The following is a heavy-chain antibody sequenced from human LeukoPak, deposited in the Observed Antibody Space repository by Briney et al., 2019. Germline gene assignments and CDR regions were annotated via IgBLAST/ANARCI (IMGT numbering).Heavy chain of an antibody. J-gene: IGHJ4*02. V-gene: IGHV4-59*01. CDR1: GGSISSYY. CDR2: IYYSGST. Sequence: SETLSLTCTVSGGSISSYYWSWIRQPPGKGLEWIGYIYYSGSTNYNPSLKSRVTISVDTSKNQFSLKLSSVTAADTAVYYCARDLGPNQIFDYWGQGTLVTVSS. CDR3: ARDLGPNQIFDY.